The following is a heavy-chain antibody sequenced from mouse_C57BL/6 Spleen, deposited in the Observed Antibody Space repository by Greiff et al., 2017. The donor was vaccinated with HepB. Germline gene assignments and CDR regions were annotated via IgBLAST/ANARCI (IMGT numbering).Heavy chain of an antibody. Sequence: EVQLQESGGGLVQPKGSLKLSCAASGFSFNTYAMNWVRQAPGKGLEWVARIRSKSNNYATYYADSVKDRFTISRDDSESMLYLQMNNLKTEDTAMYYCVRHGNYVNYYAMDYWGQGTSVTVSS. CDR3: VRHGNYVNYYAMDY. CDR1: GFSFNTYA. D-gene: IGHD2-1*01. CDR2: IRSKSNNYAT. V-gene: IGHV10-1*01. J-gene: IGHJ4*01.